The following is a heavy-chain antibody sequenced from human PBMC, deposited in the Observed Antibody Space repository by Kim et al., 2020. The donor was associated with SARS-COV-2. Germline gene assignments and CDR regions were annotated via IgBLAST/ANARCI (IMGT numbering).Heavy chain of an antibody. V-gene: IGHV1-18*01. CDR2: ISPYTGNT. J-gene: IGHJ5*02. D-gene: IGHD6-13*01. Sequence: ASVKVSCKASGYTFTSYGISWVRQAPGQGLEWMGWISPYTGNTNYAQQPQGRATMTTDTSTSTAYMELRSLRSDDTAVYDCVRDIVAGESTNWFDPWGQGTLGTVYS. CDR1: GYTFTSYG. CDR3: VRDIVAGESTNWFDP.